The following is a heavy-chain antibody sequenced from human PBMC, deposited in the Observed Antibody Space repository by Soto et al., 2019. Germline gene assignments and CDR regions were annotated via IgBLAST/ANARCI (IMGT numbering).Heavy chain of an antibody. V-gene: IGHV1-69*13. Sequence: GASVKVSCKASGYTFTSYDINWVRQATGQGLEWMGWMNPIFGTANYAQKFQGRVTITADESTSTAYMELSSLRSEDTAVYYCARESSYSGWGQGTRVTVAS. CDR1: GYTFTSYD. CDR3: ARESSYSG. J-gene: IGHJ4*02. CDR2: MNPIFGTA. D-gene: IGHD2-21*01.